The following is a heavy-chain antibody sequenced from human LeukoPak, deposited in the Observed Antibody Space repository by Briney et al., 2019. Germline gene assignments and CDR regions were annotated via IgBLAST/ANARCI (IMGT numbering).Heavy chain of an antibody. CDR2: IYYSGST. Sequence: PSETLSLTCTVSGGSISSSSYYWGWIRQPPGKGLEWIGSIYYSGSTYYNPSLKSRVTMSVDTSKNQFSLKLSSVTAADTAVYYCARAACSGGSCWSSFDYWGQGTLVTVSS. D-gene: IGHD2-15*01. CDR3: ARAACSGGSCWSSFDY. CDR1: GGSISSSSYY. V-gene: IGHV4-39*01. J-gene: IGHJ4*02.